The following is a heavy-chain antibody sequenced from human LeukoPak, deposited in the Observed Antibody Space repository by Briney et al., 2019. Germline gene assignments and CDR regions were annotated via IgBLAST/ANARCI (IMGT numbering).Heavy chain of an antibody. J-gene: IGHJ4*02. Sequence: ASVKVSCKASGYTFTGYYMHWVRQAPGQGLEWMGWINPNTGDTNYAQKFQGRVTMTRDTSSSTAYMEPSRLRSDDTAMYYCAKDQGRGYTYGLYYFDYWGQGTLVTVSS. CDR2: INPNTGDT. V-gene: IGHV1-2*02. CDR3: AKDQGRGYTYGLYYFDY. D-gene: IGHD5-18*01. CDR1: GYTFTGYY.